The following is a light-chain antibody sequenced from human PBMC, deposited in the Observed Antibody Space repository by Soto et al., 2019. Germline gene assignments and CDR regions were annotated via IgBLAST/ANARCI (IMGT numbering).Light chain of an antibody. CDR3: MQPLENFRT. CDR1: ARLLHKNGYNY. J-gene: IGKJ1*01. V-gene: IGKV2-28*01. CDR2: LGS. Sequence: MVRTQSPLSLSVTPGEAASISCMSSARLLHKNGYNYVDWYMQKPGQSPQLLIYLGSNRASGVPDRFSGSGSDTYFTLEISRVEADDVGVYYCMQPLENFRTFGQGTKVDIK.